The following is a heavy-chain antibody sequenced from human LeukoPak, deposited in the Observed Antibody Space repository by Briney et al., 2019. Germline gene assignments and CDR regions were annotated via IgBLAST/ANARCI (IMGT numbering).Heavy chain of an antibody. CDR1: GFTFSHYG. Sequence: GGSLRLPCAASGFTFSHYGMHWVRQAPGKGLEWVSVISYDGGEKYYADSARGRFTISRDNSKNTLCLQVDSLRAEDTAVYYCAKHAASLYCSGDSCYTYGMDVWGQGTTVTVSS. J-gene: IGHJ6*02. V-gene: IGHV3-30*18. D-gene: IGHD2-15*01. CDR3: AKHAASLYCSGDSCYTYGMDV. CDR2: ISYDGGEK.